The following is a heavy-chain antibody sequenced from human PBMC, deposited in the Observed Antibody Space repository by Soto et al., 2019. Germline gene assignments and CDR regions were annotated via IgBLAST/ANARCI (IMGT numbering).Heavy chain of an antibody. Sequence: ASVKVSCKASGYTFTSYYMHWVRRAPGQGLGWMGIINPSGGSTSYAQKFQGRVTMTRDTSTSTVYMELSSLRSEDTAVYYCARSKKGGGYSYGYTGMDVWGQGTTVTVSS. CDR3: ARSKKGGGYSYGYTGMDV. D-gene: IGHD5-18*01. CDR2: INPSGGST. CDR1: GYTFTSYY. J-gene: IGHJ6*02. V-gene: IGHV1-46*01.